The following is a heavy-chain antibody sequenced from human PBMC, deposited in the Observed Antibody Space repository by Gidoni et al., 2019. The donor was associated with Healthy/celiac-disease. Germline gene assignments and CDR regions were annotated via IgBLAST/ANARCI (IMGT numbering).Heavy chain of an antibody. CDR1: GGSFSGYY. J-gene: IGHJ4*02. CDR2: INHSGST. CDR3: ARGWRAAVTLPGFFDY. V-gene: IGHV4-34*01. Sequence: QVQLQQWGAGLLKPSETLSLTCAVYGGSFSGYYWSWIRQPPGKGLEWIGEINHSGSTNYNPSLKSRVTISVDTSKNQFSLKLSSVTAADTAVYYCARGWRAAVTLPGFFDYWGQGTLVTVSS. D-gene: IGHD6-25*01.